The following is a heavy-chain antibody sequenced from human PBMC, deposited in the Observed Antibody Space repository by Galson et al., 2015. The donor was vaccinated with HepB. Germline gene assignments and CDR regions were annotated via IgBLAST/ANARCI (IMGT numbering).Heavy chain of an antibody. Sequence: SLRLSCAASGFTFDDYATHWVRQAPGKGLEWVSGISWNSGSIGYADSVKGRFTTSRDNAKNSLYLQMNSLRAEDTALYYCAKVIVAGIDAFDIWGQGTMVTVSS. J-gene: IGHJ3*02. CDR3: AKVIVAGIDAFDI. V-gene: IGHV3-9*01. CDR1: GFTFDDYA. CDR2: ISWNSGSI. D-gene: IGHD6-19*01.